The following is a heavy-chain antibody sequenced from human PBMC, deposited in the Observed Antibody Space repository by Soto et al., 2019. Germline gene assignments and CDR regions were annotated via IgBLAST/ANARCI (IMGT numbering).Heavy chain of an antibody. CDR1: GFSFSSYA. CDR2: ISSSGGST. J-gene: IGHJ6*02. Sequence: GGSLKRTCAASGFSFSSYAMSWVRQAPGKGLAWVSGISSSGGSTYYADSVKGRFTISRDNSKNTLFLRMNRPRVEDTAVYYCMRPAPRGRHYFYFGMDVWGQGTTVTVSS. D-gene: IGHD3-10*01. V-gene: IGHV3-23*01. CDR3: MRPAPRGRHYFYFGMDV.